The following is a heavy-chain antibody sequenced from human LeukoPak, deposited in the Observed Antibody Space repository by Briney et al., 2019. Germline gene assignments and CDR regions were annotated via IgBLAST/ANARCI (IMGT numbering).Heavy chain of an antibody. CDR3: ARQGYCSSTSCYAGGYFDY. Sequence: KPSETLSLTCTVSGGSISSSSYYWGWIRQPPGKGLEWIGSIYYSGGTYYNPSLKSRVTISVDTSKNQFSLKLSSVTAADTAVYYCARQGYCSSTSCYAGGYFDYWGQGTLVTVSS. CDR1: GGSISSSSYY. V-gene: IGHV4-39*01. J-gene: IGHJ4*02. CDR2: IYYSGGT. D-gene: IGHD2-2*01.